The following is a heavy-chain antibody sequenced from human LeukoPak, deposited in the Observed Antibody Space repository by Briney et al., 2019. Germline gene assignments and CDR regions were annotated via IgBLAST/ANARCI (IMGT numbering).Heavy chain of an antibody. D-gene: IGHD3-22*01. CDR1: GFTFSSYS. CDR3: ARVLHKRNYDSSVYYAY. Sequence: PGGSLRLSCAASGFTFSSYSMNWVRQAPGKGLEWVSYISSSSSTIYYADSVKGRFTISRDNAKNSLYLQMNSLRADDTAVYYCARVLHKRNYDSSVYYAYWGQGTLVTVSS. CDR2: ISSSSSTI. V-gene: IGHV3-48*01. J-gene: IGHJ4*02.